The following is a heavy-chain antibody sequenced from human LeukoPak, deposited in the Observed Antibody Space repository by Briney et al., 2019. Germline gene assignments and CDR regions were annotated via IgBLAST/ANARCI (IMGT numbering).Heavy chain of an antibody. CDR3: AREALNYYDSSGYYSNWFDP. V-gene: IGHV1-2*02. CDR2: INPNSGGT. D-gene: IGHD3-22*01. J-gene: IGHJ5*02. CDR1: GYTFTGYY. Sequence: ASVKVSCKASGYTFTGYYMHWVRQAPGQGLEWMGWINPNSGGTNYAQKSQGRVTMTGDTSISTAYMELSRLRSDDTAVYYCAREALNYYDSSGYYSNWFDPWGQGTLVTVSS.